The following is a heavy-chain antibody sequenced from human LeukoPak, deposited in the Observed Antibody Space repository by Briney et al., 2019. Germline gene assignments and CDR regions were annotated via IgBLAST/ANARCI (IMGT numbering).Heavy chain of an antibody. CDR2: IGPSGSAI. CDR1: GFTFSDHY. V-gene: IGHV3-11*01. Sequence: PGGSLRLSCEASGFTFSDHYMSWIRQVPGKGLEWLLYIGPSGSAIYYADSVKGRFTISRDNAKNSLYLQMNSLRAEDTALYYCARDVSSGWYSDYWGQGTLVTVSS. CDR3: ARDVSSGWYSDY. D-gene: IGHD6-19*01. J-gene: IGHJ4*02.